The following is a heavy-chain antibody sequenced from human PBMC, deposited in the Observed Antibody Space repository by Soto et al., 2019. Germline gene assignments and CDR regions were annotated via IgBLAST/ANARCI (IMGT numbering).Heavy chain of an antibody. CDR2: MHHNGNT. D-gene: IGHD5-12*01. CDR1: GAYMRNDYYY. Sequence: SETLSLTCTVSGAYMRNDYYYWSWVRQNPGKDLEWIGHMHHNGNTKYNPSLKSRVSMSVDTSKNQFSLRLISVTAADTVKYFCAREGNLGRWLQPLDFWGQGTLVTVSS. J-gene: IGHJ4*02. CDR3: AREGNLGRWLQPLDF. V-gene: IGHV4-61*01.